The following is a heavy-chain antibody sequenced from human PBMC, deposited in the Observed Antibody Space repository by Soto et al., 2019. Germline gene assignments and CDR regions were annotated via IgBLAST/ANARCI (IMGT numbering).Heavy chain of an antibody. CDR1: GYTFTSNG. CDR2: ISANSGNT. D-gene: IGHD2-8*01. CDR3: ARDSMHGLDY. J-gene: IGHJ4*02. V-gene: IGHV1-18*01. Sequence: QVQLVQSGSEVKKPGASVKVSCKASGYTFTSNGISWVRQAPGQGLEWMGWISANSGNTNYAQMFQGRVTMTTDTSTSTAYMEMRSLGSDDTAVYYCARDSMHGLDYWGQGTLVTVSS.